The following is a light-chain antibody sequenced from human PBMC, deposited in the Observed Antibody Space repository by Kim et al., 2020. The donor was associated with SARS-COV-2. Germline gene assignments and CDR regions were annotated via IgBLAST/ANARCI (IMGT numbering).Light chain of an antibody. CDR3: QQNDAFPIT. J-gene: IGKJ5*01. CDR2: DVS. Sequence: AFVGDRVTITCQATQVIRKFLNWYQLRPGKAPQLLIYDVSNLQTGVPSRFSGSGYGTEFTLTISSLQPEDFATYYCQQNDAFPITVGQGTRLEIK. CDR1: QVIRKF. V-gene: IGKV1-33*01.